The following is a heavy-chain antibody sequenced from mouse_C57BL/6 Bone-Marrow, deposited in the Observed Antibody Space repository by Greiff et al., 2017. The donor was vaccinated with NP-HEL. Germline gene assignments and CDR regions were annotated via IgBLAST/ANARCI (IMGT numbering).Heavy chain of an antibody. CDR1: GYTFTSYT. Sequence: QVQLQQSGAELARPGASVKMCCKASGYTFTSYTMHWVKQRPGQGLEWIGYINPSSGYTKYNQKFKDKATLTADKSSSTAYMQLSSLTSEDSAVYYCARREYGSSYWYFDVWGTGTTVTVSS. CDR3: ARREYGSSYWYFDV. J-gene: IGHJ1*03. D-gene: IGHD1-1*01. CDR2: INPSSGYT. V-gene: IGHV1-4*01.